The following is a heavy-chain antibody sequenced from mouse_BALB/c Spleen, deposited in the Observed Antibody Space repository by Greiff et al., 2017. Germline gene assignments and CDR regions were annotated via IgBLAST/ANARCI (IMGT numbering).Heavy chain of an antibody. V-gene: IGHV3-8*02. CDR2: ISYSGST. D-gene: IGHD6-5*01. Sequence: VQLKESGPSLVKPSQTLSLTCSVTGDSITSGYWNWIRKFPGNKLEYMGYISYSGSTYYNPSLKSRISITRDTSKNQYYLQLNSVTTEDTATYYCARQGGNLYYYAMDYWGQGTSVTVSS. J-gene: IGHJ4*01. CDR1: GDSITSGY. CDR3: ARQGGNLYYYAMDY.